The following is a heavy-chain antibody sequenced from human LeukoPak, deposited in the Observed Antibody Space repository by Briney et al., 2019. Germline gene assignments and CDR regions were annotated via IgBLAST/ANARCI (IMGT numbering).Heavy chain of an antibody. Sequence: ASVKVSCKASGGTFSSYAIIWVRQAPGQGLEWMGRIIPILGIANYAQKFQGRVTITADKSTSTAYLELSSLSSEDTAVYYCATRNGSGSLYFDYWGQGTLVTVSS. CDR1: GGTFSSYA. J-gene: IGHJ4*02. D-gene: IGHD3-10*01. V-gene: IGHV1-69*04. CDR2: IIPILGIA. CDR3: ATRNGSGSLYFDY.